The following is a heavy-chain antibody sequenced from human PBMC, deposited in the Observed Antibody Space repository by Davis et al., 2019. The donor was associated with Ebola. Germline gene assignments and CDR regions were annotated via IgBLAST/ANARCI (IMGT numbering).Heavy chain of an antibody. V-gene: IGHV3-74*01. J-gene: IGHJ4*02. CDR2: INSDGSST. CDR1: GFTFSSYW. CDR3: AKEENYYGSGSYYTFFDY. D-gene: IGHD3-10*01. Sequence: GESLKISCAASGFTFSSYWMHWVRQAPGKGLVWVSRINSDGSSTSYADSVKGRFTISRDNAKNTLYLQMNSLRAEDTAVYYCAKEENYYGSGSYYTFFDYWGQGTLVTVSS.